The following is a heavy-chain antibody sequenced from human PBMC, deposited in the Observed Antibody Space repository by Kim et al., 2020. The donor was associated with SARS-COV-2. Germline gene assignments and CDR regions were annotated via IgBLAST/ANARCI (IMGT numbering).Heavy chain of an antibody. CDR3: ARDFTVTTHYYYGMDV. CDR2: IKQDGSEK. J-gene: IGHJ6*02. Sequence: GGSLRLSCAASGFTFSSYWMNWVRQAPGKGLERVANIKQDGSEKYYVDSVKGRFTISRDNAKNSLYLQMNSLRAEDTAVYYCARDFTVTTHYYYGMDVWGQGTTVTVSS. D-gene: IGHD4-17*01. CDR1: GFTFSSYW. V-gene: IGHV3-7*03.